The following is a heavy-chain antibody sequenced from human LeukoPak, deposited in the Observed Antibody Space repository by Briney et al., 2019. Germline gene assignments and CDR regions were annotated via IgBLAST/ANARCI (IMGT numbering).Heavy chain of an antibody. CDR3: ARRSPSYAFDI. D-gene: IGHD6-6*01. Sequence: SETLSLTCAVSGYSISSGYYWGWTRPPPGKGLEWIGSIYHSGSTYYNPSLKSRVTISVDTSKNQFSLKLSSVTAADTAVYYCARRSPSYAFDIWGQGTMVTVSS. CDR2: IYHSGST. CDR1: GYSISSGYY. J-gene: IGHJ3*02. V-gene: IGHV4-38-2*01.